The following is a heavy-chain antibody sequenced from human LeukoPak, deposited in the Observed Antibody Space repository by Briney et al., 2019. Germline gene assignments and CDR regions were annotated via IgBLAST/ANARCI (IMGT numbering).Heavy chain of an antibody. D-gene: IGHD1-26*01. CDR3: ARIYRENWFDP. V-gene: IGHV4-31*03. CDR2: IYYSGST. J-gene: IGHJ5*02. CDR1: GGSISSGGSY. Sequence: PSETLSLTCTVSGGSISSGGSYWSWIRQHPGKGLEWIGYIYYSGSTYYNPSLKSRVTKSVDTSKNQFSLKLSSVTAADTAVYYCARIYRENWFDPWGQGTLVTVSS.